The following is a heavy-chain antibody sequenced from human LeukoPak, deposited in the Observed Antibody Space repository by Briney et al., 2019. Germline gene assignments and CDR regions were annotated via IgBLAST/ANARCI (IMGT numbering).Heavy chain of an antibody. Sequence: SETLSLTCAVSGGSISSGGYSWSWIRQPPGKGLEWIGYIYYSGSTYYNPSLKSRVIISVGTPKNQFSLKLSSVTAADTAVYYCARSTVDWGYFDYWGQGTLVTVSS. D-gene: IGHD3-9*01. CDR2: IYYSGST. V-gene: IGHV4-30-4*07. CDR1: GGSISSGGYS. J-gene: IGHJ4*02. CDR3: ARSTVDWGYFDY.